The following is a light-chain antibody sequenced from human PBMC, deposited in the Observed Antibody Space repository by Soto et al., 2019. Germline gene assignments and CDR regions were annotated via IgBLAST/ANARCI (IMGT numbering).Light chain of an antibody. CDR2: DAY. J-gene: IGKJ1*01. CDR1: DSINNW. Sequence: MQVTQSPSTLSASVGDRVSITCRASDSINNWLAWYQQKPGKAPKLLIYDAYTLETGVPSRFSGSASGTEFTLTISSLQPDDFATYYCQDYTSYSGTFCQGTKVEIK. V-gene: IGKV1-5*01. CDR3: QDYTSYSGT.